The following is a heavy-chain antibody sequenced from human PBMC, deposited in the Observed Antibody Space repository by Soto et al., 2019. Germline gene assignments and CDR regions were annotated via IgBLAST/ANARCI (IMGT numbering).Heavy chain of an antibody. CDR1: GGCISSYY. D-gene: IGHD1-1*01. J-gene: IGHJ4*02. V-gene: IGHV4-59*01. Sequence: SETLSLTCTVSGGCISSYYWSWIRQPPGKGLEWIGYIYYSGSTNYNPSLKSRVTISVDTSKNQFSLKMSSVTAADTAVYYCARLATRYYFDYWGQGTLVTVSS. CDR2: IYYSGST. CDR3: ARLATRYYFDY.